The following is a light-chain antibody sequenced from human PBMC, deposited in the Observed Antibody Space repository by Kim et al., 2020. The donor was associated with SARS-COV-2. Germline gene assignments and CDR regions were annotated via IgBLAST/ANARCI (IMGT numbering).Light chain of an antibody. CDR1: QTIAIS. CDR2: EAA. Sequence: PGEGAILSCRASQTIAISLGWYQHKLGQAPRLLIYEAAIRAAGIPDRFSGGGSGTDFTLTISSLEPEDFAIYYCQQRNNWPPAVTFGGGTKVDIK. J-gene: IGKJ4*01. V-gene: IGKV3-11*01. CDR3: QQRNNWPPAVT.